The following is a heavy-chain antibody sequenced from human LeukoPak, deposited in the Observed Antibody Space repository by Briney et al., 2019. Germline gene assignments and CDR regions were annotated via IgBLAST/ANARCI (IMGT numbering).Heavy chain of an antibody. CDR1: GCSFSGYY. Sequence: PSETLSLTCAVYGCSFSGYYWSWIRQPPGKGLEWIGEINHSGSTNYNASLKSRVTITVKTSKHKYFLKLSSVTTADTAVYYCARCPQREQDYGVHNDAFDIWGQGTMDTVSS. V-gene: IGHV4-34*01. CDR2: INHSGST. J-gene: IGHJ3*02. CDR3: ARCPQREQDYGVHNDAFDI. D-gene: IGHD4-17*01.